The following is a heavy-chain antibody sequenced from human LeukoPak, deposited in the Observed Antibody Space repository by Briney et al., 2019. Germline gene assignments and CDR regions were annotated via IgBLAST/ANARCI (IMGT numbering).Heavy chain of an antibody. CDR2: IDKSGGTT. D-gene: IGHD7-27*01. CDR3: GRGRWGPDY. CDR1: GFTFSDSY. V-gene: IGHV3-11*04. J-gene: IGHJ4*02. Sequence: PGGSLRLSCAASGFTFSDSYMTWIRQAPGKGLEWVAFIDKSGGTTYYADSVKGRFTISRDNAKSSLYLEMNSLRAEDTAVYYCGRGRWGPDYWGQGTLVTVSS.